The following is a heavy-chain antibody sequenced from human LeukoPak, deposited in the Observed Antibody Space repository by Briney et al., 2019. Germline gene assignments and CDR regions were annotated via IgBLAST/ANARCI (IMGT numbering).Heavy chain of an antibody. CDR3: AKGSSGYFVDL. Sequence: GGSLRLSCAASGFVFNNYGLIWVRQAPGKGLEWDSAISNDGGGTNYADFVKGRFTISRDNSKNTLFLQMNSLRAEDTALYYCAKGSSGYFVDLWGQGTLVTVSS. V-gene: IGHV3-23*01. D-gene: IGHD3-22*01. CDR2: ISNDGGGT. CDR1: GFVFNNYG. J-gene: IGHJ5*02.